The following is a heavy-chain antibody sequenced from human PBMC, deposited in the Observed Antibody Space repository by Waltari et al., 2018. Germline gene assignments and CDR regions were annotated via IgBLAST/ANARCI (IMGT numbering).Heavy chain of an antibody. D-gene: IGHD1-26*01. CDR2: INTANGKT. CDR1: GYSFTSYA. Sequence: QVQLVQSGAEVKKPGASVKVSCKTSGYSFTSYAIHWGRQAPGQRLEWMGWINTANGKTKYSQMFQGRITITTDTSASTAFMQLGSLTFEDTAVYFCARGEQLVTFDYWGQGTLVSVSS. CDR3: ARGEQLVTFDY. J-gene: IGHJ4*02. V-gene: IGHV1-3*04.